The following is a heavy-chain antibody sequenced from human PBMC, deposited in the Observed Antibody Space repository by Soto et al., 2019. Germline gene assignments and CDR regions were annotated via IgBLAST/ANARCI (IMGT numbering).Heavy chain of an antibody. CDR1: GGTFSSYA. CDR3: ARSNNWNHDAFDI. V-gene: IGHV1-69*13. CDR2: IIPIFGTA. D-gene: IGHD1-20*01. Sequence: SVKVSCKASGGTFSSYAISWVRQAPGQGLEWMGGIIPIFGTANYAQKFQGRVTITADESTSTAYMELSSRRSEDTAVYYCARSNNWNHDAFDIWGQGTMVTVSS. J-gene: IGHJ3*02.